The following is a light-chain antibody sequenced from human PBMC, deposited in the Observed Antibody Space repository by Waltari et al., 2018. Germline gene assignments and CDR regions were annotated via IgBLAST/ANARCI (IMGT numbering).Light chain of an antibody. CDR3: QHYLRLPVT. CDR2: GAS. CDR1: QSVSRA. Sequence: IVLTQSTGTLSLSLGERATRSCRASQSVSRALAWYQQKPGQAPRLLIYGASTRATGIPDRCSGSGSGTDFSLTISRLEPDDFAVYYCQHYLRLPVTFGQGTTVEI. V-gene: IGKV3-20*01. J-gene: IGKJ1*01.